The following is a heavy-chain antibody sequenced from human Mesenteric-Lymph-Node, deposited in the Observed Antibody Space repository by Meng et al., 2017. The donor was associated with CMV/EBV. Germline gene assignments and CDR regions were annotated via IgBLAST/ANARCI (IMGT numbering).Heavy chain of an antibody. CDR3: AHSRWFGQSQPFDF. Sequence: GYSLSSGGGAVGWSRQPAGKALEWLALIFWDDDKHCSPSLNNRLTITKDTSKNQVVLTLTNMDPVDTATYYCAHSRWFGQSQPFDFWGPGTLVTVSS. V-gene: IGHV2-5*02. D-gene: IGHD3-10*01. CDR2: IFWDDDK. J-gene: IGHJ4*02. CDR1: GYSLSSGGGA.